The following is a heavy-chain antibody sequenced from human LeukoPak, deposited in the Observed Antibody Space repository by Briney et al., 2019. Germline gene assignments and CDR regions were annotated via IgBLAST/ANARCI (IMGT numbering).Heavy chain of an antibody. V-gene: IGHV1-2*02. CDR2: INPNSGGT. CDR3: ASLQSSCDSSGYYADDAFDI. Sequence: EASVKVSCKASGYTFTGYYMHWVRQAPGQGLEWMGWINPNSGGTNYAQKFQGRVTMTRDTSISTAYMELSRLRSDDTAVYYCASLQSSCDSSGYYADDAFDIWGQGTMVTVSS. D-gene: IGHD3-22*01. CDR1: GYTFTGYY. J-gene: IGHJ3*02.